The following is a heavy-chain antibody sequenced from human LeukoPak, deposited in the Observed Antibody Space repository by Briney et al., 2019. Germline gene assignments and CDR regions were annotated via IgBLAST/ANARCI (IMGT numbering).Heavy chain of an antibody. J-gene: IGHJ5*02. CDR2: INSEGSRT. V-gene: IGHV3-74*01. Sequence: PGGSLRLSCAASGFTFSRYWMHWVRQAPGKGLVWVSSINSEGSRTNYADSVKGRFTISRDNAKNTLYLEMNSLRAEDTAVYYCARRVTGTTNWFDPWGQGTLVTVPS. D-gene: IGHD1-7*01. CDR1: GFTFSRYW. CDR3: ARRVTGTTNWFDP.